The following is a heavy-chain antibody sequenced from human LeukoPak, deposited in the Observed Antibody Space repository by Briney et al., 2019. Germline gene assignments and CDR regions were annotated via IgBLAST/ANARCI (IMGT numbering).Heavy chain of an antibody. Sequence: SETLSLTCTVSGGSISSGGYYWSWIRQPPGKGLEWIGRIWADGAPTYRPSLKSRVTISVDTSKNQFSLRLSSVTAADTAVYYCARGRDSRGYQFMGFDSWGQGDLVTVSS. D-gene: IGHD3-22*01. V-gene: IGHV4-61*02. CDR1: GGSISSGGYY. J-gene: IGHJ4*02. CDR2: IWADGAP. CDR3: ARGRDSRGYQFMGFDS.